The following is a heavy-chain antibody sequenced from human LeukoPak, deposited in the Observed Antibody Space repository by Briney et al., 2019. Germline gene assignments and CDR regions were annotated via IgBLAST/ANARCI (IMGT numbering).Heavy chain of an antibody. CDR1: GGSISSGGYY. CDR3: ASVGGSGYDYDAFDI. V-gene: IGHV4-31*03. CDR2: IYYSGST. Sequence: SQTLSLTCTVSGGSISSGGYYWSWIRQHSGKGLEWIGYIYYSGSTYYNPSLKSRVTISVDTSKNQFSLKLSSVTAADTAVYYCASVGGSGYDYDAFDIWGQGTMVTVSS. J-gene: IGHJ3*02. D-gene: IGHD5-12*01.